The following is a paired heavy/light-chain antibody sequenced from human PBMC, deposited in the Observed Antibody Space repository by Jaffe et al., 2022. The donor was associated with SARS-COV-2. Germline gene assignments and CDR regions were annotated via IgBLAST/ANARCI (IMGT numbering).Light chain of an antibody. V-gene: IGKV1-39*01. J-gene: IGKJ2*01. CDR1: QTINSY. Sequence: DIQMTQSPSSLSASIGDRVTITCRASQTINSYLNWYHQKPGKAPKVLMYAASSLQSGVPSRFSGSGSGTEFTLTISSLQPEDSATYYCQQSYSTPYTFGQGTKVEIK. CDR2: AAS. CDR3: QQSYSTPYT.
Heavy chain of an antibody. CDR3: ARDYDFWNVCIDY. V-gene: IGHV3-74*01. J-gene: IGHJ4*02. CDR2: INSDGSST. Sequence: EVQLVESGGGLVQPGGSLRLSCAASGFTFSSYWMHWVRQVPGKGLVWVARINSDGSSTNYADSVKGRFTISRDNAKNTLYLQMNSLRAEDTAVYYCARDYDFWNVCIDYWGQGTLVTVSS. D-gene: IGHD3-3*01. CDR1: GFTFSSYW.